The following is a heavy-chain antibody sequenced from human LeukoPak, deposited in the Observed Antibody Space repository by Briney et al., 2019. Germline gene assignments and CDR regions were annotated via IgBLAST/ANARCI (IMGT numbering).Heavy chain of an antibody. Sequence: PSETLSLTCSVSGGSMRSYHWSWIRQPPGKGLEWIGYVFYTGSINYNPSLQSRVTISVDTSNNQFSLKLSSVTAADTAVYYCVRLIATQWVFFDYWGQGILVTVSS. CDR3: VRLIATQWVFFDY. V-gene: IGHV4-59*08. D-gene: IGHD1-1*01. J-gene: IGHJ4*02. CDR1: GGSMRSYH. CDR2: VFYTGSI.